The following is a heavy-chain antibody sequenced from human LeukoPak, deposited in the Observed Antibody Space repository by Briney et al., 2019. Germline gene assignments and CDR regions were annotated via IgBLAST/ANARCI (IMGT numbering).Heavy chain of an antibody. Sequence: ASVKVSCKDSGYTFTSYGISWVRQAPGQGLEWMGWISAYNGNTNYAQKLQGRVTMSTDTSTSTAYMELRSLRSGDTAVYYCARDAYLYCSSTSFYYNHWGQGTLVTVSS. CDR2: ISAYNGNT. J-gene: IGHJ5*02. V-gene: IGHV1-18*01. D-gene: IGHD2-2*01. CDR1: GYTFTSYG. CDR3: ARDAYLYCSSTSFYYNH.